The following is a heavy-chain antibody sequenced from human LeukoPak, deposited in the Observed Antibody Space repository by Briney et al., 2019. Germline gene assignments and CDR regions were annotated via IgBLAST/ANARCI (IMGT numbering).Heavy chain of an antibody. Sequence: GASVKVSCKASGSTFKNYGNSWVRQAPGQGLEWMGWIRTYNGDIKHAQKVQGRLTLTADASTSTAYMELRGLRSDDTAVYYCARDPSNTSGWYIWFDFWGQGTLVSVSS. V-gene: IGHV1-18*04. CDR2: IRTYNGDI. CDR3: ARDPSNTSGWYIWFDF. J-gene: IGHJ5*01. D-gene: IGHD6-19*01. CDR1: GSTFKNYG.